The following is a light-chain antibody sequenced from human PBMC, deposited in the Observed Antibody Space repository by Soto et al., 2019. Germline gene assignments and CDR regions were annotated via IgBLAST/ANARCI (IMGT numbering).Light chain of an antibody. CDR2: DTS. V-gene: IGKV3-15*01. CDR1: QSVSSS. Sequence: EIVVTQSPATLSVSPGERVTLSCRASQSVSSSLAWYQQRPGQAPRLLIYDTSTRAAGIAARFSGSGSGTEFTLTISSLQSEDSAVYYCQQYVHWPPGAFVQGTTVEIK. J-gene: IGKJ1*01. CDR3: QQYVHWPPGA.